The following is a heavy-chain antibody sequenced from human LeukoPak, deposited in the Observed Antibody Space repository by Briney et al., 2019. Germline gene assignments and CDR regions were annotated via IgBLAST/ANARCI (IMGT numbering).Heavy chain of an antibody. D-gene: IGHD2-2*01. CDR1: GFTFSSYS. CDR2: ISSSSSYI. J-gene: IGHJ4*02. CDR3: AREGSSTIGENYYFDY. V-gene: IGHV3-21*01. Sequence: GGSLRLSCAASGFTFSSYSMTWVRQAPGKGLEWVSSISSSSSYIYYADSVKGRFTISRDNAKNSLYLQMNSLRAEDTAVYYCAREGSSTIGENYYFDYWGQGTLVTVSS.